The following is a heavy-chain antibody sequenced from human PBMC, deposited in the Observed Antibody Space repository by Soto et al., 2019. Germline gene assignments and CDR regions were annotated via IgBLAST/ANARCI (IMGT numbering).Heavy chain of an antibody. CDR3: ARVVKAGDYGDYGRYYFDY. J-gene: IGHJ4*01. CDR1: GYTFTTYG. Sequence: QVQRVQSGAEVKKPGASVKVSCKASGYTFTTYGITWVRQAPGQGLEWMGWISAYSGNTNYAQKLQGRLTVTTDTSTTAAYMALRSLRSDDTAVYYCARVVKAGDYGDYGRYYFDYWGHGALVTVSA. CDR2: ISAYSGNT. V-gene: IGHV1-18*04. D-gene: IGHD4-17*01.